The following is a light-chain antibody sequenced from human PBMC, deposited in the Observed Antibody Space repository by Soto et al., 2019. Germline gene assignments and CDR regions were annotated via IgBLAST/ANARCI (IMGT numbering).Light chain of an antibody. J-gene: IGKJ2*01. CDR3: QQYNNWPPYT. V-gene: IGKV3-15*01. CDR1: QSVSSN. CDR2: GAS. Sequence: EIVMTQSPATLSVSPGERATLSCRASQSVSSNLAWYQQKPGQAPRLVIYGASTRATGIPARFSGSGSGTEFTLTISSLQSEDFAVYYCQQYNNWPPYTFGQGTKLAIK.